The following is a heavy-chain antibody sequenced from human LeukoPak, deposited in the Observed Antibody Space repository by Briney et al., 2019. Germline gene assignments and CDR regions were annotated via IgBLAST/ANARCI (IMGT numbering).Heavy chain of an antibody. J-gene: IGHJ4*02. V-gene: IGHV3-23*01. CDR1: GFTFRSYA. CDR3: TKAETGWALDFGYFDY. CDR2: ISGSGGST. Sequence: AGGSLRLSCAASGFTFRSYAMSWVRQAPGKGLEWVSAISGSGGSTYYADSVKGRFTISRDNSKNTLYLQMNSLRAEDTAVYYCTKAETGWALDFGYFDYWGQGTLVTVSS. D-gene: IGHD3-9*01.